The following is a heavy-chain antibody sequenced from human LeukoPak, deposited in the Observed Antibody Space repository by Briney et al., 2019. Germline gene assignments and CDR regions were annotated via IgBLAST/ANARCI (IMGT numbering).Heavy chain of an antibody. D-gene: IGHD4-17*01. CDR1: GYTFTSYY. J-gene: IGHJ6*02. Sequence: ASVKVSCKASGYTFTSYYMHWVRQAPGQGLEWMGIINPSGGSTSYAQKFQGRATMTRDTSTSTVYMELSSLRSEDTAVYYCARQSVTTVVTGGMDVWGQGTTVTVSS. CDR3: ARQSVTTVVTGGMDV. V-gene: IGHV1-46*01. CDR2: INPSGGST.